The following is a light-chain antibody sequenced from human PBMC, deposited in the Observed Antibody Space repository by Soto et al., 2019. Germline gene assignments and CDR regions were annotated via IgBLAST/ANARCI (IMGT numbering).Light chain of an antibody. CDR1: QSVSSN. Sequence: EIVMTQSPATLSVSPGERATLSCRASQSVSSNLAWYQQKPGQAPRLLIYGASTRATGIPARFSGSRSGTEFIPTISSLQSEDFAVYYCQQYNNWPPLTFGGGTKVEIK. J-gene: IGKJ4*01. CDR2: GAS. V-gene: IGKV3-15*01. CDR3: QQYNNWPPLT.